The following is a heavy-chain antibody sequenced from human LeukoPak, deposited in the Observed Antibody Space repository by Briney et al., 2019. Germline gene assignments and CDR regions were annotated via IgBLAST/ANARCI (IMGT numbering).Heavy chain of an antibody. CDR1: GFTFSSYA. J-gene: IGHJ4*02. V-gene: IGHV3-30*04. CDR2: ISYDGSNK. D-gene: IGHD2-21*02. CDR3: ARELVLYCGGDCYLFDY. Sequence: GGSPRLSCAASGFTFSSYAMHWVRQAPGKGLEWGAVISYDGSNKYYADSVKGRFTISRDNSKNTLYLQMNSLRAEDTAVYYCARELVLYCGGDCYLFDYWGQGTLVTVSS.